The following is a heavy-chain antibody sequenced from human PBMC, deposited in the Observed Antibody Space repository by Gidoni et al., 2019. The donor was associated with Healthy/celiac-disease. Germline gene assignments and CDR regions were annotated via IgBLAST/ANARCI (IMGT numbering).Heavy chain of an antibody. Sequence: QVQLVESGGGVVHPGWSLRLSFAASGFPFSSYGMHWVRQAPGKGLEWVAVISYDGSNKYYADSVKGRFTISRDNSKNTLYLQMNSLRAEDTAVYYCAKTYGDYAWGQGTLVTVSS. J-gene: IGHJ5*02. CDR3: AKTYGDYA. CDR2: ISYDGSNK. V-gene: IGHV3-30*18. CDR1: GFPFSSYG. D-gene: IGHD4-17*01.